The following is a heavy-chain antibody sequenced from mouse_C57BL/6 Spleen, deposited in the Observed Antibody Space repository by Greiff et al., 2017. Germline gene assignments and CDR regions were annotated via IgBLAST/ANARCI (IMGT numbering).Heavy chain of an antibody. CDR3: AIYYHYYFDY. CDR1: GYAFSSSW. J-gene: IGHJ2*01. D-gene: IGHD1-1*01. V-gene: IGHV1-82*01. CDR2: IYPGDGDT. Sequence: QVQLQQSGPELVKPGASVKISCKASGYAFSSSWMNWVKQRPGKGLEWIGRIYPGDGDTNYNGKFKGKATLTADKSSSTAYMQLSSLTSEDSAVYFCAIYYHYYFDYWGQGTTLTVSS.